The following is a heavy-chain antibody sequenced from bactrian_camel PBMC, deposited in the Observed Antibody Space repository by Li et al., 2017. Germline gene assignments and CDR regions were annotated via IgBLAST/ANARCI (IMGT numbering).Heavy chain of an antibody. CDR1: GITFSRHD. Sequence: VQLVESGGGLVQPGESLRLSCVASGITFSRHDMSWVRQAPGKEVEWVAGITSLPSLFRAASYADSVKGRFTISQDNAENTVYLQMDSLQPTDTAMYYCAADRPYRGSWRRESPCAVGGSAPAYWGQGTQVTVS. CDR2: ITSLPSLFRAA. CDR3: AADRPYRGSWRRESPCAVGGSAPAY. V-gene: IGHV3S40*01. J-gene: IGHJ4*01. D-gene: IGHD2*01.